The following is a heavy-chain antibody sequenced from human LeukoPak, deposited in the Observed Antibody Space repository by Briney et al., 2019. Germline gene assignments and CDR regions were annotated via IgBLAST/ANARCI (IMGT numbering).Heavy chain of an antibody. CDR3: ARAPGYSSSWYSYYYYYMDV. Sequence: PGGSLRLSCAASGFTFSSYSMNWVRQAPGKGLEWVSYISSSSSTIYYADSVKGRFTISRDNAKNSLYLQMNSLRAEDTAVYYCARAPGYSSSWYSYYYYYMDVWGKGTTVTVSS. D-gene: IGHD6-13*01. CDR2: ISSSSSTI. CDR1: GFTFSSYS. V-gene: IGHV3-48*01. J-gene: IGHJ6*03.